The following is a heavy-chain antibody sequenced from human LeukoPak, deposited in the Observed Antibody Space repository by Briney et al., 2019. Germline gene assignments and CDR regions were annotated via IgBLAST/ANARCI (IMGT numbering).Heavy chain of an antibody. J-gene: IGHJ4*02. CDR3: ARGDGYKRSAVDY. CDR1: GGTFSSYA. V-gene: IGHV1-69*04. Sequence: GASVKVSCKASGGTFSSYAISWVRQAPGQGLEWMGRIIPILGIANYAQKFQGRVTITADKSTSTAYMELSSLRSEDTAVYYCARGDGYKRSAVDYWGQGTLVTVSS. CDR2: IIPILGIA. D-gene: IGHD5-24*01.